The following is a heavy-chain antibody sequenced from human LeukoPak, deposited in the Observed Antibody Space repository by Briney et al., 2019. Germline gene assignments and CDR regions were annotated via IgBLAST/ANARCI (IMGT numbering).Heavy chain of an antibody. J-gene: IGHJ3*02. D-gene: IGHD1-1*01. CDR2: ISSSGSHT. CDR3: ARGGHDPGIPFDI. CDR1: GFTFSDYY. Sequence: GGSLRLSCAASGFTFSDYYMSWIRQAPGKGLEWVSYISSSGSHTNYADSVKGRFTISRDNAKNSLSLQVNSLRADDTAVYYCARGGHDPGIPFDIWGQGTMVTVSS. V-gene: IGHV3-11*06.